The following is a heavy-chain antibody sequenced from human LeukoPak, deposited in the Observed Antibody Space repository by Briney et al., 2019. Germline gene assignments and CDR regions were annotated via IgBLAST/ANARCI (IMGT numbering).Heavy chain of an antibody. CDR3: ARDGGYYGGKRGRRFDY. CDR2: INVGNGNT. Sequence: GASVKVSCKASGYTFNSYAIQWVRQAPGQRFEWMGWINVGNGNTKYSQKFQGRVTITRDTSASTAYMELSSLRSEDTAVYYCARDGGYYGGKRGRRFDYWGQGALVTVSS. D-gene: IGHD4-23*01. V-gene: IGHV1-3*01. CDR1: GYTFNSYA. J-gene: IGHJ4*02.